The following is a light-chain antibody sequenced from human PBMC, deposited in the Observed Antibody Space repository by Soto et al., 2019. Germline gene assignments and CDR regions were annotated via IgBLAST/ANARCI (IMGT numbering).Light chain of an antibody. J-gene: IGKJ1*01. Sequence: ELVLTQSPGTLSLSPGERATLSCRASQSLSSRNLAWYQQKPGQAPRPRIYGVSSRATGIPDRFSGSGSGTDFTLTISRLEPEDFAVYYCQQYDSSPRTFGQGTKVEIK. CDR3: QQYDSSPRT. V-gene: IGKV3-20*01. CDR1: QSLSSRN. CDR2: GVS.